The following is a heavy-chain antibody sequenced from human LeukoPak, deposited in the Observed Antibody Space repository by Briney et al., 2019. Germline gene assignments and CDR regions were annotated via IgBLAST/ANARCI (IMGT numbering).Heavy chain of an antibody. CDR1: GFTFSSYA. D-gene: IGHD2-21*02. CDR3: AKASAVVVTARFDY. CDR2: ISGSGDST. V-gene: IGHV3-23*01. Sequence: GGSLRLSCAASGFTFSSYAMTWVRQAPGKGLEWVSAISGSGDSTYYADSVKGRFTISRDNSKNTLYLQMNSLRAEDTAVYYCAKASAVVVTARFDYWGQGTLVTISS. J-gene: IGHJ4*02.